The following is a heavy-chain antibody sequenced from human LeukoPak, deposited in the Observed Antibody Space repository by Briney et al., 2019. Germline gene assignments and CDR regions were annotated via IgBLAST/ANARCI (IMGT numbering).Heavy chain of an antibody. J-gene: IGHJ5*02. V-gene: IGHV3-30-3*01. CDR2: ISYDGSNK. Sequence: GRSLRLSCAASGFTFSSYAMHWVRQAPGKGLEWVAVISYDGSNKYYADSVKGRFTISRDNSKNTLYLQMNSLRAEDTAVYYCARREAAADMYNWFDPWGQGTLVTVSS. CDR1: GFTFSSYA. CDR3: ARREAAADMYNWFDP. D-gene: IGHD6-13*01.